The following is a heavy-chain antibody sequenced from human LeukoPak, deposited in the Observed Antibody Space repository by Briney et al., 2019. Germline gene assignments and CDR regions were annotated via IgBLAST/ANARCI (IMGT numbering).Heavy chain of an antibody. CDR3: AKGLKGGSYFDWLFDS. J-gene: IGHJ4*02. D-gene: IGHD1-26*01. CDR2: ISGSGGRT. Sequence: TGGSLRLSCAASGFTFSSYAMSWVRQAPGKGLEWVSAISGSGGRTYYADSVKGRFTISRDNSKNTLYLQMNSLRAEDTAVYYCAKGLKGGSYFDWLFDSWGQGTLVTVSS. V-gene: IGHV3-23*01. CDR1: GFTFSSYA.